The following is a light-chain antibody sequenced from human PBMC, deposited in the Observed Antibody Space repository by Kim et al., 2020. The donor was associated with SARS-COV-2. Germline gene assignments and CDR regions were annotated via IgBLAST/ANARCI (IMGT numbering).Light chain of an antibody. J-gene: IGLJ2*01. Sequence: VSVSPGQTATITCSGAKLGNRYVCWYQQRPGQSPVLVIYQDTKRPSGIPGRFSGSTSGNTATLTISGTQPVDEADYYCQAWDNNVVFGGGTQLTVL. CDR3: QAWDNNVV. CDR1: KLGNRY. CDR2: QDT. V-gene: IGLV3-1*01.